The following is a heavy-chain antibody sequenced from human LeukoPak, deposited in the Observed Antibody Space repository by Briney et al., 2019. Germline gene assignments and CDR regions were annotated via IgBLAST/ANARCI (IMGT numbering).Heavy chain of an antibody. CDR2: ISGSGGNT. Sequence: GGSLRLSCAASGFTFSSYAMSWVRQAPGKGLEWVSAISGSGGNTYYADSVRGRFTISRDNSKNTLYLQMNSLRAEDTAVYYCAKVRTLASQYYFDYWGQGTLVTVSS. CDR1: GFTFSSYA. CDR3: AKVRTLASQYYFDY. D-gene: IGHD1-14*01. J-gene: IGHJ4*02. V-gene: IGHV3-23*01.